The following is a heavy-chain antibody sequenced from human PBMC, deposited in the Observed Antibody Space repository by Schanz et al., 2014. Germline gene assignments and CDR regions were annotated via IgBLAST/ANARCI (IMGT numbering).Heavy chain of an antibody. J-gene: IGHJ4*02. Sequence: QVQLVQSGAEVKKPGASVGVSCKASGGTFSTYTISWVRQAPGQGLEWMGRIIPILGIANYAQKFQGRVTITADKSTFAAYMDVSSLRSEDTAVYYCASSGAGYSSSWGFDYWGQGTLVTGSS. V-gene: IGHV1-69*02. CDR1: GGTFSTYT. CDR2: IIPILGIA. CDR3: ASSGAGYSSSWGFDY. D-gene: IGHD6-13*01.